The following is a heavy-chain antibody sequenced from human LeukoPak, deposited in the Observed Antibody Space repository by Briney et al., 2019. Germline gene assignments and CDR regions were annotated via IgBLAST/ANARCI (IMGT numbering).Heavy chain of an antibody. V-gene: IGHV3-74*01. CDR3: SADIAPYWYFDP. J-gene: IGHJ2*01. CDR2: INVVVSST. D-gene: IGHD6-13*01. Sequence: GGSLRLSCAASGFTFRSYWMHAVRQAPGKGLVWVSRINVVVSSTRNAGSVKGRFTISRHNAKNTLSLQMNGLREKDTAGYYCSADIAPYWYFDPWGRGTLVTVSS. CDR1: GFTFRSYW.